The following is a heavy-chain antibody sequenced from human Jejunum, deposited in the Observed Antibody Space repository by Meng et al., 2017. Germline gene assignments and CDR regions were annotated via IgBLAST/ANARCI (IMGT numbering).Heavy chain of an antibody. CDR3: ARIDGSAIDY. Sequence: SETLSLTCTVYGDSINSGFYSWSWVRQQSGKGLEWIGYIYYSGATYYNPSFKSRLIISMDTSQNQFSLKLTSVTAADTAVYYCARIDGSAIDYWGQGTLVTVSS. D-gene: IGHD1-26*01. CDR2: IYYSGAT. J-gene: IGHJ4*02. V-gene: IGHV4-31*03. CDR1: GDSINSGFYS.